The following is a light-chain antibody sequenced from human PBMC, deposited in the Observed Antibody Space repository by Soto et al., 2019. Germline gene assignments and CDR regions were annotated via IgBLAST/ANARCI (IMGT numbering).Light chain of an antibody. J-gene: IGLJ1*01. Sequence: QSVLTQPPSVSGSPGQSVAISCTGTSSDVGNSNGVSWYHQPPGTAPKLMIYDVNNRPSGVPDRFSGSKSGNTASLTISGLQADDEGDYYCSSYTSSSTYVFGTGTKVNRP. CDR2: DVN. CDR1: SSDVGNSNG. V-gene: IGLV2-18*02. CDR3: SSYTSSSTYV.